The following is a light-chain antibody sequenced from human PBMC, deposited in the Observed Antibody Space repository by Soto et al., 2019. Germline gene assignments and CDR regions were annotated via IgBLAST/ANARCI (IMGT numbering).Light chain of an antibody. CDR1: SSNIGAGYD. J-gene: IGLJ1*01. CDR2: RNS. CDR3: QSYDRSLSGSGV. Sequence: QLVLTQPPSVSGAPGQRVTISCTGSSSNIGAGYDVHWYQQLPGTAPKLLIYRNSNRPSGVPDRFSGSKSATSASLAITGLQAEDEADYYCQSYDRSLSGSGVFGTGTKVTVL. V-gene: IGLV1-40*01.